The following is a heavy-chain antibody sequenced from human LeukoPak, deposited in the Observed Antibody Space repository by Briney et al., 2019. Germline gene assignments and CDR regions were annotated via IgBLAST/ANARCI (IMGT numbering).Heavy chain of an antibody. V-gene: IGHV4-4*07. CDR2: LYTSGST. D-gene: IGHD3-22*01. CDR1: GGSISTYF. J-gene: IGHJ6*02. CDR3: ARDRVDSSGYYYYYGIDV. Sequence: PSETLSLTCTVSGGSISTYFWSWIRQPAGKGLEWIGRLYTSGSTNYNPSFKSRLTMSADTSKNQFSLNLGSVTAADTAIYYCARDRVDSSGYYYYYGIDVWGQGTAVTVSS.